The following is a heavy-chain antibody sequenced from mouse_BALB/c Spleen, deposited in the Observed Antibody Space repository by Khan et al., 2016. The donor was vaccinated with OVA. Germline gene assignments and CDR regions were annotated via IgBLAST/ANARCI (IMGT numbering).Heavy chain of an antibody. CDR3: ARSGYDYFAY. CDR1: GYGFSNYL. Sequence: QVQLQQSGAELVRPGSSVKISCKASGYGFSNYLMNWVKQGPGQGLAWIGQIYPGDGNTNYHGKFKDNATLTVDKSSSTAYMQLSSLTSEDSAVYFCARSGYDYFAYWGQGTLVTVSP. J-gene: IGHJ3*01. D-gene: IGHD2-14*01. V-gene: IGHV1-80*01. CDR2: IYPGDGNT.